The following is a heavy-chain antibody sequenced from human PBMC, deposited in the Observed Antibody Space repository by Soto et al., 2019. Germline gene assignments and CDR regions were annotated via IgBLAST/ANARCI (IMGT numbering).Heavy chain of an antibody. D-gene: IGHD3-22*01. CDR1: GGTFSSYA. J-gene: IGHJ3*02. Sequence: SVKVSCKASGGTFSSYAISWVRQAPGQGLEWMGGIIPIFGTANYAQKFQGRVTITADESTSTAYMELSSLRSEDTAVYYCAREAYDSSGSPVSAAFDIWGQGTMGTVSS. CDR2: IIPIFGTA. V-gene: IGHV1-69*13. CDR3: AREAYDSSGSPVSAAFDI.